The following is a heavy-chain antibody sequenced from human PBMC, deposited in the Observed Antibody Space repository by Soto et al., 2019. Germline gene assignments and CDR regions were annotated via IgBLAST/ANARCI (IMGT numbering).Heavy chain of an antibody. Sequence: QVQLVQSGAEVKKPGSSVKVSCKASGGTFSSYAISWVRQAPGQGLEWMGGIIPICGTANYAQKFQGRVTITADESTSTAYMELSSLRSDDTAVYYCARDSRGYCGGDCWFDPWGQGTLVTVSS. CDR3: ARDSRGYCGGDCWFDP. D-gene: IGHD2-21*02. CDR1: GGTFSSYA. CDR2: IIPICGTA. V-gene: IGHV1-69*01. J-gene: IGHJ5*02.